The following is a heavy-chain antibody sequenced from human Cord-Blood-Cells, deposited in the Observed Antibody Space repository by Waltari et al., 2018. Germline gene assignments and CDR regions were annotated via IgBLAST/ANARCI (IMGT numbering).Heavy chain of an antibody. Sequence: EVQLLESGGGLVQPGGSLRLSCAASGFTFSSYAMSWVRPAPGKGLEWVSAISGSGGSTYYADAVKGRFTISRDNSKNTLYLQTNSLRAEDTAVYYCAKDGGYCSSTSCYESRDFDYWGQGTLVTVSS. J-gene: IGHJ4*02. V-gene: IGHV3-23*01. CDR3: AKDGGYCSSTSCYESRDFDY. D-gene: IGHD2-2*01. CDR2: ISGSGGST. CDR1: GFTFSSYA.